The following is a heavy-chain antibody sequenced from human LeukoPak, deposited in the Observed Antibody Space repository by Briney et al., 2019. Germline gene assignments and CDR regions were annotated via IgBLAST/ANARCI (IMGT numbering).Heavy chain of an antibody. Sequence: RTGGSLRLSCAASGFTFDDYAMHWVRQAPGQGLEWVSGISWNSGSIGYADSVKGRFTISRDNAKNSLYLQMNSLRAEDTALYYCAKDGGSSWYFIDYWGQGTLVTVSS. J-gene: IGHJ4*02. D-gene: IGHD6-13*01. CDR2: ISWNSGSI. CDR3: AKDGGSSWYFIDY. V-gene: IGHV3-9*01. CDR1: GFTFDDYA.